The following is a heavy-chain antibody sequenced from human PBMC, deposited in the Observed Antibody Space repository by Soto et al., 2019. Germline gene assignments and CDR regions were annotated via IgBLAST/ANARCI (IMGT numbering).Heavy chain of an antibody. D-gene: IGHD3-16*01. CDR2: ISVSGGST. CDR1: GFTFSSYA. J-gene: IGHJ4*02. V-gene: IGHV3-23*01. CDR3: AKDPLIRGRGGIGPLDY. Sequence: GGSLRLSCAASGFTFSSYAISWVRQAPGKGMEWVSTISVSGGSTYYADSVKGRFTTSRDNSKNTLYLQVNSLRAEDTAVYYCAKDPLIRGRGGIGPLDYWGQGTLVT.